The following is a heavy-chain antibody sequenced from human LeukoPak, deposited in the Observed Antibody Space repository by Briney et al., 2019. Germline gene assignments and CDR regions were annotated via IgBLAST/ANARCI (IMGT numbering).Heavy chain of an antibody. CDR1: GFTFSSYA. Sequence: GGSLRLSCAASGFTFSSYAMSWVRQAPGKGLEWVSAISGSGGSTYYADSVKGRFTISRDNSKNTLYLQMNSLRAEDTAVYYCAKVGQYDYAWGSYDYWGQGTLVTVSS. CDR3: AKVGQYDYAWGSYDY. J-gene: IGHJ4*02. V-gene: IGHV3-23*01. CDR2: ISGSGGST. D-gene: IGHD3-16*01.